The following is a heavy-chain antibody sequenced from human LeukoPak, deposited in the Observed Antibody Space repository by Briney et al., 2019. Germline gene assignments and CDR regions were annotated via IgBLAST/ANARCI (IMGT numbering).Heavy chain of an antibody. CDR3: ARGSRGVLLWFGELLSDFDY. V-gene: IGHV1-18*04. Sequence: ASVKVSCKASGYTFTSYGTSWVRQAPGQGLEWMGWISAYNGNTNYAQKLQGRVTMTTDTSTSTAYMELRSLRSDDSAVYYCARGSRGVLLWFGELLSDFDYWGQGTLVTVSS. D-gene: IGHD3-10*01. CDR2: ISAYNGNT. CDR1: GYTFTSYG. J-gene: IGHJ4*02.